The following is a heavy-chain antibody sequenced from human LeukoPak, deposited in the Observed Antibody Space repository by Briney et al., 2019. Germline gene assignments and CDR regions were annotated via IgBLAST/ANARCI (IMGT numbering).Heavy chain of an antibody. J-gene: IGHJ6*02. CDR1: GYTFTTYA. CDR3: ARVNVEAXMGIXXYYGMDX. CDR2: INTNTGTP. D-gene: IGHD5-18*01. V-gene: IGHV7-4-1*02. Sequence: ASVKVSCKASGYTFTTYAMNWVRQAPGQGLEWVGWINTNTGTPTYAQGFTGRFVFSLDTSASTAYLQISSLQAGDTAVYYCARVNVEAXMGIXXYYGMDXWGXXTXVXVSS.